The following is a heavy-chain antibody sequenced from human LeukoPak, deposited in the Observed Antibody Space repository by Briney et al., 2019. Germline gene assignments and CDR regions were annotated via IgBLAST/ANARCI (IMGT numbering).Heavy chain of an antibody. V-gene: IGHV1-2*02. Sequence: ASVKVSCKASGYIFTDYYMHWVRQAPGQGLEWMGWINPNSGGTNYAQKFQGRVTMTRDTSISTAYVELTRLRSDDTAVYYCARGRGYDSSGYLDYWGQGTLVTVSS. CDR3: ARGRGYDSSGYLDY. CDR1: GYIFTDYY. CDR2: INPNSGGT. J-gene: IGHJ4*02. D-gene: IGHD3-22*01.